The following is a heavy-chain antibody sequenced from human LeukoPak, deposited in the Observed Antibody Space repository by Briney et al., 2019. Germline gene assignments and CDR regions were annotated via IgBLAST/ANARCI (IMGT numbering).Heavy chain of an antibody. Sequence: QTGGSLRLSCAASGFTFSSYSMNWVRQAPGKGLEWVSYISSSSSTIYYADSVKGRFTISRDNAKNSLYLQMNSLRAEDTAVYYCARSLWADIAVAGGTFDYWGQGTLVTVSS. CDR2: ISSSSSTI. J-gene: IGHJ4*02. CDR3: ARSLWADIAVAGGTFDY. CDR1: GFTFSSYS. V-gene: IGHV3-48*01. D-gene: IGHD6-19*01.